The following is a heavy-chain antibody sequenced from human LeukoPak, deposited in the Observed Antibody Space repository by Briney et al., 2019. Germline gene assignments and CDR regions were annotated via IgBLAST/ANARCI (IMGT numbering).Heavy chain of an antibody. CDR2: VWYDGSEK. J-gene: IGHJ5*02. CDR1: GFSFNDYD. V-gene: IGHV3-33*01. Sequence: GGSLRLSCAASGFSFNDYDIHWVRQAPGKGLEWVAVVWYDGSEKYYTDSVKGRFTISRDNAKNTLYLQMSNLRAEDTAVYYCARTLGRRGSGGTIDPWGQGTLVTVSS. CDR3: ARTLGRRGSGGTIDP. D-gene: IGHD2-15*01.